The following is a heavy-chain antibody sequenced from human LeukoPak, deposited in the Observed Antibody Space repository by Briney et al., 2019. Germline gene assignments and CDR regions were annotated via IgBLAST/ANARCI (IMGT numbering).Heavy chain of an antibody. CDR2: ISGSGDST. V-gene: IGHV3-23*01. J-gene: IGHJ4*02. CDR1: GFTFAACA. Sequence: GGSLRLSCAASGFTFAACAMNWVRQAPGKGLEWVSGISGSGDSTYYTDSVKGRLTIFRDNFKNTLYLQMNSLRAEDTAVYYCARDRIAVAGTDYWGQGTLVTVSS. CDR3: ARDRIAVAGTDY. D-gene: IGHD6-19*01.